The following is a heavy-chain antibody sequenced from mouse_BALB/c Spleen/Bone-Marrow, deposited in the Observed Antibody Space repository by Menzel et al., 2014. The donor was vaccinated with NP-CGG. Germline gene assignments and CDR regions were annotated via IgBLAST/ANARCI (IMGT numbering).Heavy chain of an antibody. Sequence: EVQLQQSGAELVEPGASVKLSCTASGFNITDTYMHWVKQRPEQGLEWIGRIDPANGNTKYDPKFQGKATITADTSSNTAYLQLSSLTSEDTAVYYGSSYAMDYWGQGTSVTVSS. CDR3: SSYAMDY. J-gene: IGHJ4*01. V-gene: IGHV14-3*02. CDR1: GFNITDTY. CDR2: IDPANGNT.